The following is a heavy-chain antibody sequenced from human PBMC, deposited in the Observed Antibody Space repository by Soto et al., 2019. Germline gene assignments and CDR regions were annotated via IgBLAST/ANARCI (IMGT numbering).Heavy chain of an antibody. Sequence: GGSLRLSCAASGFNFDDYAMHWVRQAPGKGLEWVSHIPSRDSTIYYADSVKGRFTISRDNAKNSLYLHMNSLRVEDTAVYYCARSSGSYRPFDSWGQGT. CDR2: IPSRDSTI. V-gene: IGHV3-48*03. D-gene: IGHD3-22*01. J-gene: IGHJ4*02. CDR3: ARSSGSYRPFDS. CDR1: GFNFDDYA.